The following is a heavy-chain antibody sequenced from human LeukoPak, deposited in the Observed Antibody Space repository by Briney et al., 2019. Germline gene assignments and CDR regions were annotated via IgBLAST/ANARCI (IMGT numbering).Heavy chain of an antibody. J-gene: IGHJ4*02. Sequence: SVKVSCKASGGTFSSYAISWVRQAPGQGLEWMGGIIPIFGTANYAQKFQGRVTITTDESTSTAYMELSSLRSEDTAVYYCARVREYDYVWGSYRYEHYFDYWGQGTLVTVSS. V-gene: IGHV1-69*05. CDR3: ARVREYDYVWGSYRYEHYFDY. CDR2: IIPIFGTA. CDR1: GGTFSSYA. D-gene: IGHD3-16*02.